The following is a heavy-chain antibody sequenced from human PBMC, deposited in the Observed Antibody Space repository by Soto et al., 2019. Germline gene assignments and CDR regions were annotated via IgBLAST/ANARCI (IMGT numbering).Heavy chain of an antibody. CDR2: IIPMFGTA. V-gene: IGHV1-69*01. Sequence: QVQLVQSGAEVKKPGSSVKVSCKASGGSFSRYAFSWVRQAPGQGLEWMGGIIPMFGTANYAQKFQGRVTITADESTTTAYMELSSLRSEDTAVYYCARFLYGDGDYFDYWGQGSLVTVSS. CDR1: GGSFSRYA. J-gene: IGHJ4*02. CDR3: ARFLYGDGDYFDY. D-gene: IGHD4-17*01.